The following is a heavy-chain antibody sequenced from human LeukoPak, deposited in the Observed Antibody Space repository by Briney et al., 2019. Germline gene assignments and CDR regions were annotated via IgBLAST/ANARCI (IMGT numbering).Heavy chain of an antibody. CDR2: IIPIFGTA. Sequence: SVKVSCKASGGTFSSYAISWVRQAPGQGLEWMGGIIPIFGTANYAQKFQGRVTITADESTSTAYMELSSLRSEDTAVYYRARGVLSRTTVTMFWGGYYYFDYWGQGTLVTVSS. CDR1: GGTFSSYA. CDR3: ARGVLSRTTVTMFWGGYYYFDY. J-gene: IGHJ4*02. V-gene: IGHV1-69*13. D-gene: IGHD4-17*01.